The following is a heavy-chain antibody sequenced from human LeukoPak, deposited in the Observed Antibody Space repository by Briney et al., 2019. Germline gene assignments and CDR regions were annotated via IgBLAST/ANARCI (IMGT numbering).Heavy chain of an antibody. V-gene: IGHV3-21*06. CDR2: ISSSSVHI. J-gene: IGHJ4*02. CDR3: ARDAIVVVPAALGF. D-gene: IGHD2-2*01. Sequence: GGSLRLSCAASGFSFDSYNMNWVRQAPGKGLEWISSISSSSVHIHYADSVKGRFAISRDNAKNSLYLQMNSLRDEDTAVYYCARDAIVVVPAALGFWGQGTLVTVSS. CDR1: GFSFDSYN.